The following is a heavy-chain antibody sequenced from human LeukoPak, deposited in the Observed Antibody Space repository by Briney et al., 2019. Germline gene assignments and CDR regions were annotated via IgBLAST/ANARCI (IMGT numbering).Heavy chain of an antibody. Sequence: SGGSLRLSCAASGFTFSSYAMSWVRQAPGKGLEWVSAISGSGGSTYYADSVKGRFTISRDNSKNTLYLQMNSLRAEDTAVYYCARTSGSYYGPFDYWGQGTLVTVSS. CDR3: ARTSGSYYGPFDY. CDR2: ISGSGGST. V-gene: IGHV3-23*01. CDR1: GFTFSSYA. J-gene: IGHJ4*02. D-gene: IGHD1-26*01.